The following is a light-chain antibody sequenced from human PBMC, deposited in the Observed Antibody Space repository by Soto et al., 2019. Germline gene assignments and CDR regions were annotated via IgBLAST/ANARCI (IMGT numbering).Light chain of an antibody. Sequence: QSALTQPASASGSPGQSVTISCTGTSSDVGGYNYVSWYQQHPGKAPKLLIYEVSKRPSGVSDRFSGSKSGNTASLTVSGLQAEDEADYYCSSYAGSNNVVFGRGTQLTVL. V-gene: IGLV2-8*01. CDR1: SSDVGGYNY. J-gene: IGLJ2*01. CDR3: SSYAGSNNVV. CDR2: EVS.